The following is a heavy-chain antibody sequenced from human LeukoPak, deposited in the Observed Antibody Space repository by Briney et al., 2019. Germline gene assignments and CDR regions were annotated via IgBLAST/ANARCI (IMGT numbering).Heavy chain of an antibody. CDR1: GFTFSSYG. J-gene: IGHJ4*02. D-gene: IGHD7-27*01. Sequence: GGSLRLSCAASGFTFSSYGMPWVRQAPGKGLEWGAVISYDGSNKYYADSVKGRFTISRDNSKNTLYLQMNSLRAEDTAVYYCAKGQNQGANWGSNYFDYWGQGTLVTVSS. V-gene: IGHV3-30*18. CDR2: ISYDGSNK. CDR3: AKGQNQGANWGSNYFDY.